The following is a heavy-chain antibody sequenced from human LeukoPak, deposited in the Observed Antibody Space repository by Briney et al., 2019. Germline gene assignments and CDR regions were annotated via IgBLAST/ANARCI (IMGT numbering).Heavy chain of an antibody. CDR2: IIPILGIA. Sequence: SVKDSCKASGGTFSSYTISWVRQAPGQGLEWMGRIIPILGIANYAQKFQGRVTITADKSTSTAYMELSSLRSEDTAVYYCAIRYGSGSSYFDYWGQGTLVTVSS. CDR1: GGTFSSYT. V-gene: IGHV1-69*02. J-gene: IGHJ4*02. CDR3: AIRYGSGSSYFDY. D-gene: IGHD3-10*01.